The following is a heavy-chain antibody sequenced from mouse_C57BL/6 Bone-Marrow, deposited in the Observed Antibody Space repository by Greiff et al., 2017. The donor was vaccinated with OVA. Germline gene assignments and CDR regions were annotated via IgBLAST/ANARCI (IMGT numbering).Heavy chain of an antibody. CDR2: ISSGGSYT. CDR1: GFTFSSYG. CDR3: ASLDGYYRYYYAMDY. D-gene: IGHD2-3*01. Sequence: DVKLVESGGDLVKPGGSLKLSCAASGFTFSSYGMSWVRQTPDKRLEWVATISSGGSYTYYPDSVKGRFTISRDNAKNTLYLQMSSLKSEDTAMXYGASLDGYYRYYYAMDYWGQGTSVTVSS. V-gene: IGHV5-6*02. J-gene: IGHJ4*01.